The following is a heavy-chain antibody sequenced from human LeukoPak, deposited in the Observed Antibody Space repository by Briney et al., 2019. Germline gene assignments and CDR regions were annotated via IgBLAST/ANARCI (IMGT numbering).Heavy chain of an antibody. CDR1: GFTFSSYE. J-gene: IGHJ3*02. D-gene: IGHD2-2*01. CDR3: AREDTRDAFDI. Sequence: GGSLRLSCAASGFTFSSYEMSWVRQAPGKGLEWISYMSSSGSHIFYADSVKGRFIISRDNARNSLYLQMSRLRAEDTAVYYCAREDTRDAFDIWGQGTMVTVSS. CDR2: MSSSGSHI. V-gene: IGHV3-48*03.